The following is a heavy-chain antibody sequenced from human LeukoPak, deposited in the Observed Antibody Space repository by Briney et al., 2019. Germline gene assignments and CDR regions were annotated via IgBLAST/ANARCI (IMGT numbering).Heavy chain of an antibody. CDR3: ARGPQVVVAATGGSYYYYGMDV. V-gene: IGHV1-2*02. CDR1: GYTFTGYY. Sequence: GASVKVSCKASGYTFTGYYMHWVRQAPGQGLEWMGWINPNSGGTNYAQKFQGRVTMTRDTSISTAYMELSRLRSGDTAVYYCARGPQVVVAATGGSYYYYGMDVWGQGTTVTVSS. J-gene: IGHJ6*02. D-gene: IGHD2-15*01. CDR2: INPNSGGT.